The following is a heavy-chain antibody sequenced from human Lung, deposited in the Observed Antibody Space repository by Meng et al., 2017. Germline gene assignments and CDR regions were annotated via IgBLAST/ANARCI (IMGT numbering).Heavy chain of an antibody. J-gene: IGHJ4*02. CDR2: INHSGST. Sequence: QGQRQAWGAGLLKPSQPLSLTCVVSGGSFSDYYWSWIRQPPGKGLEWIGEINHSGSTNYNPSLESRATISVDTSQNNLSLKLSSVTAADSAVYYCARGPTTMAHDFDYWGQGTLVTVSS. CDR3: ARGPTTMAHDFDY. V-gene: IGHV4-34*01. D-gene: IGHD4-11*01. CDR1: GGSFSDYY.